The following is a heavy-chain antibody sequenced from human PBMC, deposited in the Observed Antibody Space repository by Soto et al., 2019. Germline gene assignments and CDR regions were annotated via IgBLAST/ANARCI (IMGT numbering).Heavy chain of an antibody. J-gene: IGHJ6*02. Sequence: PSETLSLTCTVSGVSISSYYWSWIRQPAGKGLEWIGRIYTSGSTNYNPSLKSRVAMAVDTSTNQFSLKMTSVTAAETAVYYCASSRGYYYYSSGYYHSPYYGMDVWGQGTTVTVSS. CDR2: IYTSGST. D-gene: IGHD3-22*01. V-gene: IGHV4-4*07. CDR1: GVSISSYY. CDR3: ASSRGYYYYSSGYYHSPYYGMDV.